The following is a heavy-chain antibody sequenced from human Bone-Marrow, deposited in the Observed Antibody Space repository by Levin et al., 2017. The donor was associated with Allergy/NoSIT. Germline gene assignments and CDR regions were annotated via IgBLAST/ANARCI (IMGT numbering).Heavy chain of an antibody. CDR3: ARDGENTFPFDF. J-gene: IGHJ4*01. D-gene: IGHD4-17*01. V-gene: IGHV3-11*05. Sequence: SCVVSGLTFNDYYMSWIRQAPGKGLEWVSRISSTSSYTDYADSVKGRFTISRDDAKNSLYLQMDSLKVEDTAIYYCARDGENTFPFDFWGHGTLVIVSS. CDR1: GLTFNDYY. CDR2: ISSTSSYT.